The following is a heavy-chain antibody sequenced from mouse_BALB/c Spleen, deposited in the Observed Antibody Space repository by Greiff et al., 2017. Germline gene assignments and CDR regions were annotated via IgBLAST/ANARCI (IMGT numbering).Heavy chain of an antibody. CDR2: ISSGGSYT. V-gene: IGHV5-6*01. D-gene: IGHD1-1*01. J-gene: IGHJ2*01. CDR3: AREAYYGFDY. Sequence: EVKLVESGGDLVKPGGSLKLSCAASGFTFSSYGMSWVRQTPDKRLEWVATISSGGSYTYYPDSVKGRFTISRDNAKNTLYLQMSSLKSEDTAMYYCAREAYYGFDYWGQGTTLTVSS. CDR1: GFTFSSYG.